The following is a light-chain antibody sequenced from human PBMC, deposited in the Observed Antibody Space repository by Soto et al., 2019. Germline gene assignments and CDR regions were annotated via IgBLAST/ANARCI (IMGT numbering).Light chain of an antibody. J-gene: IGLJ2*01. V-gene: IGLV2-14*03. CDR2: DVS. CDR3: SSHSSSSSVV. Sequence: QSALTQPASVSGSPGQSITISCTGTSSDIGGYNYVSWYQQHPGKAPKLVIYDVSHRPSGLSSRFSGSKSGNTASLTISGLQAEDEGDYYCSSHSSSSSVVFGGGTKLTVL. CDR1: SSDIGGYNY.